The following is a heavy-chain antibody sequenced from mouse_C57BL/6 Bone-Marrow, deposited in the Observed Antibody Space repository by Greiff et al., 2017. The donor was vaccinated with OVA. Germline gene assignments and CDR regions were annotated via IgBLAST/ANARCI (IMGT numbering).Heavy chain of an antibody. CDR2: INSDGGST. Sequence: EVMLVESGGGLVQPGESLKLSCESNAYEFPSHDMSWVRKTPEKRLELVAAINSDGGSTYYPDTMERRFIISRDNTKKTLYLQMSSLRSEDTALYYCVYYGNYVWFAYWGQGTLVTVSA. J-gene: IGHJ3*01. CDR3: VYYGNYVWFAY. CDR1: AYEFPSHD. V-gene: IGHV5-2*03. D-gene: IGHD2-1*01.